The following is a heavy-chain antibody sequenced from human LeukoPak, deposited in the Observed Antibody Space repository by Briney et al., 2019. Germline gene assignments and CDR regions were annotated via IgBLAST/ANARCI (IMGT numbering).Heavy chain of an antibody. Sequence: PGGSLRLSCAASGFTFSSYAMSWVRQAPGKGLEWVSVIYSGGSTYYADSVKGRFTISRDNSKNTLYLQMNSLRAEDTAVYYCARGEDGDYVDYWGQGTLVTVSS. CDR2: IYSGGST. V-gene: IGHV3-53*01. J-gene: IGHJ4*02. CDR3: ARGEDGDYVDY. D-gene: IGHD4-17*01. CDR1: GFTFSSYA.